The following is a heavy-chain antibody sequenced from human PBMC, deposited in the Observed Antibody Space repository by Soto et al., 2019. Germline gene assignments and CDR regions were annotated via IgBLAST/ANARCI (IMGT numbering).Heavy chain of an antibody. D-gene: IGHD6-13*01. CDR2: IIPILGIA. J-gene: IGHJ4*02. CDR1: GGTFSSYT. Sequence: QVQLVQSGAEVKKPGSSVKVSCKASGGTFSSYTISWVRQAPGQGLEWMGRIIPILGIANYAQKFQGRVTITADNSTSTAYMELSSLRSEDTAVYYCARGGVAAAGGFDYWGQGTLVTVSS. V-gene: IGHV1-69*02. CDR3: ARGGVAAAGGFDY.